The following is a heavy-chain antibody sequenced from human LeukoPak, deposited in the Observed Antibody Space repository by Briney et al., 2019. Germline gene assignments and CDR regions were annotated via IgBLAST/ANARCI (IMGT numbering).Heavy chain of an antibody. Sequence: GGSLRLSCAASGFSFSNSAMTWVRQAPGKGLEWVSAISGSGGSTHYADSVKGRFTISRDNSKNTLYLQMNSLRAEDTAVYFCAKNHYDTTGYSYWGQGTMVTVSS. V-gene: IGHV3-23*01. CDR3: AKNHYDTTGYSY. CDR2: ISGSGGST. CDR1: GFSFSNSA. J-gene: IGHJ3*01. D-gene: IGHD3-22*01.